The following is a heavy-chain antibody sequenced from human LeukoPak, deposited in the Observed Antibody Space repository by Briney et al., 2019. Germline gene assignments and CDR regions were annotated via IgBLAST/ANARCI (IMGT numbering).Heavy chain of an antibody. CDR3: ARDCTNGVCYGFHDY. D-gene: IGHD2-8*01. CDR2: INTDGSST. J-gene: IGHJ4*02. V-gene: IGHV3-74*01. Sequence: GGSLRLSCAASGFTFSSYWMHWVRQAPGKGLVWVSRINTDGSSTNYADSVKGRFTISRDNAKNTLYLQMNSLRAEDTAVYYCARDCTNGVCYGFHDYWGQGTLVTVSS. CDR1: GFTFSSYW.